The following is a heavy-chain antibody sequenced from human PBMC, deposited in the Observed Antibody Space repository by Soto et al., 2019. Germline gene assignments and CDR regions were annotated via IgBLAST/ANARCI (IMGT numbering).Heavy chain of an antibody. V-gene: IGHV1-69*01. CDR2: IIPMYGPA. Sequence: QVPLVQSGAEVKKPGSSVTVSCKASGGTFSSYAIHWVRQAPGQGLGRMGGIIPMYGPAKYAQRFQARVTITADESTTTVYMELTSLTSQDTAVYYCARVTSMVRGVIDNWFDPWGHGTLVTVSS. CDR3: ARVTSMVRGVIDNWFDP. D-gene: IGHD3-10*01. J-gene: IGHJ5*02. CDR1: GGTFSSYA.